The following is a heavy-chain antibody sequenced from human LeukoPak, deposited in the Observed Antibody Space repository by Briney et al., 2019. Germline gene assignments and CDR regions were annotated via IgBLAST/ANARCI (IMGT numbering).Heavy chain of an antibody. D-gene: IGHD6-19*01. CDR1: GFTFTNYA. J-gene: IGHJ4*02. CDR3: ARGLYSSSGG. Sequence: GGSLRLSCAASGFTFTNYAMNWVRQAPGKGLEWVSGISGRGGDTYYADSVKGRFTISRDNSKNTLYLQMNSLRADDTAIYYCARGLYSSSGGWGQGTLVTVSS. CDR2: ISGRGGDT. V-gene: IGHV3-23*01.